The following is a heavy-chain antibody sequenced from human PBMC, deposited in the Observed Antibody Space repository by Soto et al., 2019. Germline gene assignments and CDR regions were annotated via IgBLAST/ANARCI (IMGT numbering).Heavy chain of an antibody. CDR1: GYTFTSYA. CDR2: INAGNGNT. Sequence: QVQLVQSGAEGKKPGASVKVSCKASGYTFTSYAMHWVRQAPGQRLEWMGWINAGNGNTKYSQKCQCRVTITSDTSASTAYMALSSLRSEDTAVYYCATTRSRGYDRFDYWGQGTLVTVSS. J-gene: IGHJ4*02. CDR3: ATTRSRGYDRFDY. D-gene: IGHD5-12*01. V-gene: IGHV1-3*01.